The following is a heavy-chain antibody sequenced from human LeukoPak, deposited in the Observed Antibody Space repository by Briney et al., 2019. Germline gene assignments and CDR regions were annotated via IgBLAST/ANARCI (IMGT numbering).Heavy chain of an antibody. CDR3: ASGHSSGWADAFDI. CDR2: IYCSGST. V-gene: IGHV4-39*01. D-gene: IGHD6-19*01. Sequence: SETLSLTCTVSGGSISSSSYYWGWIRQPPGKGLEWIGSIYCSGSTYYNPSLKSRVTISVDTSKNQFSLKLSSVTAADTAVYYCASGHSSGWADAFDIWGQGTMVTVSS. CDR1: GGSISSSSYY. J-gene: IGHJ3*02.